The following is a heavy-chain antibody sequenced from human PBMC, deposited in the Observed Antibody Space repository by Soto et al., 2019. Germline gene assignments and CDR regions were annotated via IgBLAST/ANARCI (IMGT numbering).Heavy chain of an antibody. CDR2: ISGSGADT. Sequence: EVQLLESGGGLVQPGGTLRLSCAVSGITFRSHALSWVRQAPGKGLEWVSGISGSGADTHYADSVKGRFTISRDNSKNTLSLQMSSLRADDTAVYYCAIEYGGCTRMITSYFDYWCRGTLVTVSS. CDR3: AIEYGGCTRMITSYFDY. V-gene: IGHV3-23*01. D-gene: IGHD3-16*01. CDR1: GITFRSHA. J-gene: IGHJ4*02.